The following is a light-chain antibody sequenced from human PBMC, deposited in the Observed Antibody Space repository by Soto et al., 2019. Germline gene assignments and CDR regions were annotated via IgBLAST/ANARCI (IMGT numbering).Light chain of an antibody. J-gene: IGKJ1*01. CDR2: HAS. V-gene: IGKV1-5*01. Sequence: DIQMTQSPSTLPASVGDRVTITCRASQSISNWLAWYQQKPGTAPKLLIYHASSLESGVPSRFSGSGSGTDFTLAISSLQPEDSATYYCLQDINYPWTFGQGTKVDIK. CDR1: QSISNW. CDR3: LQDINYPWT.